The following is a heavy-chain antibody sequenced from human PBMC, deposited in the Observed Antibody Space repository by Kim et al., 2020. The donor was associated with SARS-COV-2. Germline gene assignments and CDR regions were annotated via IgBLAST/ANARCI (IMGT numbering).Heavy chain of an antibody. J-gene: IGHJ5*02. V-gene: IGHV3-74*01. D-gene: IGHD2-15*01. CDR1: GFTFSSYW. CDR2: INSDGSST. Sequence: GGSLRLSCAASGFTFSSYWMHWVRQAPGKGLVWVSRINSDGSSTSYADSVKGRFTISRDNAMNTLYLQMNSLRAEDTAEYYCARGALVPQGTVGAKDPWGQGTLVTVSS. CDR3: ARGALVPQGTVGAKDP.